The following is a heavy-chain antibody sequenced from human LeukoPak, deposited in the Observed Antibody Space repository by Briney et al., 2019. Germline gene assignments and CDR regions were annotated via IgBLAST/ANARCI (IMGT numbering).Heavy chain of an antibody. Sequence: GGSLRLSCAVSGFTFSNAWMTWVRQAPGKGLEWVGRIYRNADGGTTDYAAPVKGRFTISRDDSKNTLYLQMNSLKTEDTAVYYCTTDSYCSTTTCYASSNYYYGLDAWGQGTSVTVSS. D-gene: IGHD2-2*01. CDR3: TTDSYCSTTTCYASSNYYYGLDA. J-gene: IGHJ6*02. CDR2: IYRNADGGTT. CDR1: GFTFSNAW. V-gene: IGHV3-15*05.